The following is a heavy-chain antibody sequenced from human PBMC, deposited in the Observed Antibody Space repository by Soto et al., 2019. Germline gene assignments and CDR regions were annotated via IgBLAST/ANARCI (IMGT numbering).Heavy chain of an antibody. D-gene: IGHD3-16*01. CDR3: ARLIIIRPYYYGMNV. J-gene: IGHJ6*02. V-gene: IGHV1-3*01. CDR2: INAGNGNT. Sequence: ASVKVSCKASGDTFSSYSMQWVGQAPGQRLEWMGWINAGNGNTKYSQKFQGRVTITSDSSASTAYMELSSLKSEDTAVYYCARLIIIRPYYYGMNVCGQGIRVSVSS. CDR1: GDTFSSYS.